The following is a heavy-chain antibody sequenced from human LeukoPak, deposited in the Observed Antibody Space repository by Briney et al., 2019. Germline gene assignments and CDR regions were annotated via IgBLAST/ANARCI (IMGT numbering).Heavy chain of an antibody. CDR1: GYSISSGYY. CDR2: IYHSGST. J-gene: IGHJ4*02. Sequence: PSETLSLTCTVSGYSISSGYYWGWIRQPPGKGLEWIGSIYHSGSTYYNPSLKSRVTISVDTSKNQFSLKLSSVTAADTAVYYCARAGQQLASFDYWGQGTLVTVSS. CDR3: ARAGQQLASFDY. D-gene: IGHD6-13*01. V-gene: IGHV4-38-2*02.